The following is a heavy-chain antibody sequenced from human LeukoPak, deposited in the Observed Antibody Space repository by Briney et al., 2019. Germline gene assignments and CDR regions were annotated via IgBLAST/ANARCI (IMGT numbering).Heavy chain of an antibody. V-gene: IGHV3-30*18. CDR2: ISYDGHDE. CDR3: AKGIGYGGMDV. CDR1: GFTFSGYG. D-gene: IGHD5-12*01. Sequence: GGSLRLSCAASGFTFSGYGMHWVRQAPGKGLEWVAVISYDGHDEYYADSVKGRFTISRDNSKNTVLLQMNSLRVEDTAVYYCAKGIGYGGMDVWGQGTTLIVSS. J-gene: IGHJ6*02.